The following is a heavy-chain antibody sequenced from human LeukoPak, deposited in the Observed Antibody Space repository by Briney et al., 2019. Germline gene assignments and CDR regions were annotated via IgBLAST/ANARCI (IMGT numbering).Heavy chain of an antibody. CDR2: INPNSGGT. D-gene: IGHD6-13*01. Sequence: GASVKVSCKASGYTFTDYYMHWVRQAPGQGFEWMGWINPNSGGTNYAQKFQGRVTMTRDTSISIAYMELSSLTSDDTGVYYCAREVIAAAGRLFDYWAQGTLVTVSS. CDR1: GYTFTDYY. V-gene: IGHV1-2*02. CDR3: AREVIAAAGRLFDY. J-gene: IGHJ4*02.